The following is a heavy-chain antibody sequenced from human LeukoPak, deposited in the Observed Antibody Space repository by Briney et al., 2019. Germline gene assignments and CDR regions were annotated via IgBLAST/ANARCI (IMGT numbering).Heavy chain of an antibody. CDR1: GGSFSGYY. J-gene: IGHJ4*02. CDR3: ARARSSGWLDY. D-gene: IGHD6-19*01. Sequence: PSETLSLTCAVYGGSFSGYYWSWLRQPPGKGLEWIGEINHSGSTNYNPSLKSRVTISVDTSKNQFSLKLSSVTAADTAVYYCARARSSGWLDYLVEGALVTVSS. CDR2: INHSGST. V-gene: IGHV4-34*01.